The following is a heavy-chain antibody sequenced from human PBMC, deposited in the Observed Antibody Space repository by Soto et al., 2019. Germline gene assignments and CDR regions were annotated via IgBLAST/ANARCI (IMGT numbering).Heavy chain of an antibody. D-gene: IGHD6-13*01. Sequence: QVQLVQSGAEVKKPGSSVRASCKVSGGTFITYAINWVRQAPGQGLEWMGVIIPIFGTASYAEKFQGRVTITADESTSTAYMELSRLRSDDTAVYYCARETPSAAAAYYYYGLDVWGQGTTVTVPS. CDR1: GGTFITYA. CDR2: IIPIFGTA. V-gene: IGHV1-69*01. J-gene: IGHJ6*02. CDR3: ARETPSAAAAYYYYGLDV.